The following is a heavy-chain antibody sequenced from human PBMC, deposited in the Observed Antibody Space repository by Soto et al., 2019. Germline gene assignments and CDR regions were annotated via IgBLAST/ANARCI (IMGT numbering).Heavy chain of an antibody. CDR1: GFTFNRHW. V-gene: IGHV3-7*03. Sequence: GSLRLSCAVSGFTFNRHWMSWVRQTPGKGLEWVASIKEDGSEKSYVDSVKGRFTISRDNAKNSLYLQMNSLRAEDTALYYCARGVPWFDPWGQGTLVTVSS. D-gene: IGHD3-3*01. J-gene: IGHJ5*02. CDR3: ARGVPWFDP. CDR2: IKEDGSEK.